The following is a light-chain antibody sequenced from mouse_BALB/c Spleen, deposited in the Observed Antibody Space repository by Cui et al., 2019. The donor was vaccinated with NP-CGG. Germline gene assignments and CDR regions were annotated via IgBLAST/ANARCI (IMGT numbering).Light chain of an antibody. J-gene: IGLJ1*01. V-gene: IGLV1*01. CDR3: ALWYSNHWV. CDR1: TGAVTTSNY. Sequence: QAVVTHESALTTSPGETVTFTCRSSTGAVTTSNYANWVQEKPDHLFTGLIGGTNNRPPGVPARFSGSLIGDKAALTITGAQTEDEAIYFCALWYSNHWVFGGGTKLTVL. CDR2: GTN.